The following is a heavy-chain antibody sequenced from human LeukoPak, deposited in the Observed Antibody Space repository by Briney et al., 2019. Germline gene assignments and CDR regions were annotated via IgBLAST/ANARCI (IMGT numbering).Heavy chain of an antibody. V-gene: IGHV1-46*01. CDR2: INPSGGST. CDR3: ARDLEGGGSCYPRACYYYGMDV. Sequence: AASVNVSCKASGYTFTSYYMHWVRQAPGQGLEWMGIINPSGGSTSYAQKFQGRVTMTRDTSTSTVYMELSSLRSEDTAVYYCARDLEGGGSCYPRACYYYGMDVWGQGTTVTVSS. D-gene: IGHD2-15*01. J-gene: IGHJ6*02. CDR1: GYTFTSYY.